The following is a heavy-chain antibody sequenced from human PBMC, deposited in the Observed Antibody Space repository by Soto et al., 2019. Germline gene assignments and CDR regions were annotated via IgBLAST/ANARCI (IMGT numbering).Heavy chain of an antibody. J-gene: IGHJ6*02. CDR2: IIPIFGTA. D-gene: IGHD2-15*01. V-gene: IGHV1-69*13. CDR1: GGTFSSYA. Sequence: SVKVSCKASGGTFSSYAISWVRQAPGQGLEWMGGIIPIFGTANYAQKFQGRVTITADESTSTAYMELSSLRSEDTAVCYCVAGYWSGGSGYAYYYGMDVWGQGTTVTVSS. CDR3: VAGYWSGGSGYAYYYGMDV.